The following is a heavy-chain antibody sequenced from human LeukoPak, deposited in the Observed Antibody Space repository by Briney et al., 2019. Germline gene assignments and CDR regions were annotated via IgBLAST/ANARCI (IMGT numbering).Heavy chain of an antibody. D-gene: IGHD2-2*02. V-gene: IGHV3-23*01. J-gene: IGHJ4*02. CDR1: GFTFSSYA. CDR2: ISGGGGST. CDR3: AKWARDCSSTSCYMRY. Sequence: GGSLRLSCAASGFTFSSYAMSWVRPAPGKGLEWVSAISGGGGSTYYADSVKGRFTISRDNSKNTLYLQMNSLRAEDTAVYYCAKWARDCSSTSCYMRYWGQGTLVTVSS.